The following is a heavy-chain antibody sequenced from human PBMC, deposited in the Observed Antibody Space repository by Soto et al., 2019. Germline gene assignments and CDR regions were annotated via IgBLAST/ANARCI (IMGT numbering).Heavy chain of an antibody. J-gene: IGHJ5*02. CDR3: ARVTALFDWFDP. CDR2: TYYRSKWYR. CDR1: GDSVSSNSAG. D-gene: IGHD2-21*02. V-gene: IGHV6-1*01. Sequence: SQTLSLTCVISGDSVSSNSAGWTWIRQSPSRGLEWLGRTYYRSKWYRDYAGSVKSRITINADTSKNQFSLQLNSVTPEDTAVYYCARVTALFDWFDPWGQGTLVTVSS.